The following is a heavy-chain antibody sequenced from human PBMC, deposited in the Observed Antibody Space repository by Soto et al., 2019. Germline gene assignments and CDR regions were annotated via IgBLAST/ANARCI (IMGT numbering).Heavy chain of an antibody. CDR1: GFTFSDYA. Sequence: GGSLRLSCAASGFTFSDYAMSWVRQAPGKGLEWVSTISGSGSNTYYADSVKGRFTISRDNSQNTLYLQMNSLRAEDTAVYYCAKERTGKVDYWGKGTLVTVSS. V-gene: IGHV3-23*01. CDR2: ISGSGSNT. CDR3: AKERTGKVDY. J-gene: IGHJ4*02.